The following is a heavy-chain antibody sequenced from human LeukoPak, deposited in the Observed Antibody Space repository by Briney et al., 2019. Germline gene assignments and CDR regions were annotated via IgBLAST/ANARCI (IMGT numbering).Heavy chain of an antibody. D-gene: IGHD1-26*01. CDR2: VYYSGST. CDR3: ASSAWGHMDV. Sequence: PSETLSLTCTISGGSISSTNSYWGWIRQTPGRGLEWIGTVYYSGSTYYNPSLNSRVSISGDTSPNQFSLRLNSVTAADTAVYLEASSAWGHMDVWGKGTTVIVYS. J-gene: IGHJ6*03. V-gene: IGHV4-39*01. CDR1: GGSISSTNSY.